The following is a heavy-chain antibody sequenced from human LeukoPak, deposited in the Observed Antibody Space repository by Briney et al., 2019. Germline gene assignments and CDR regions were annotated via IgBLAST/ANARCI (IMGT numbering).Heavy chain of an antibody. Sequence: LPGGSLRLSCAASGFTFDDYAMHWVRQAPGKGLEWVSGISWNSGSIGYADSVKGRFTISRDNAKNSLYLQMNSLRAEDTAVYYCASSGRTGLRYFDWPYQNWFDPWGQGTLVTVSS. CDR1: GFTFDDYA. V-gene: IGHV3-9*01. J-gene: IGHJ5*02. CDR2: ISWNSGSI. CDR3: ASSGRTGLRYFDWPYQNWFDP. D-gene: IGHD3-9*01.